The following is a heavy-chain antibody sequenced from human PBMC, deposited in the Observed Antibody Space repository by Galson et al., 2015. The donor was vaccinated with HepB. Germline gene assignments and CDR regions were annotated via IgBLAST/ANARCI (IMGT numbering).Heavy chain of an antibody. J-gene: IGHJ6*03. CDR1: GYTFTSYW. D-gene: IGHD6-13*01. CDR2: IYTGDSDT. CDR3: ARFPWSTSWYEGIPYYMDV. Sequence: QSGAEVKKPRESLKLSCKGSGYTFTSYWIGWVRQIPGKSLEWMGMIYTGDSDTRYSPSFQGQVTISADKSISTAYLQWSSLKASDTAMYYCARFPWSTSWYEGIPYYMDVWGKGTTVTVSS. V-gene: IGHV5-51*03.